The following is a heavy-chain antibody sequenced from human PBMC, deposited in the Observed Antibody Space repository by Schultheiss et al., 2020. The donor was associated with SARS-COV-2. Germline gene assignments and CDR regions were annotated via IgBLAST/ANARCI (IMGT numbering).Heavy chain of an antibody. D-gene: IGHD3-10*01. CDR2: INPNSGGT. V-gene: IGHV1-2*04. CDR3: ARDSPHYYYGSGSYYFDY. CDR1: GYTFTGYY. Sequence: ASVKVSCKASGYTFTGYYMHWVRQAPGQGLEWMGWINPNSGGTNYAQKFQGWVTMTRDTSISTAYMELSRLRSDDTAVYYCARDSPHYYYGSGSYYFDYWGQGTLVTVSS. J-gene: IGHJ4*02.